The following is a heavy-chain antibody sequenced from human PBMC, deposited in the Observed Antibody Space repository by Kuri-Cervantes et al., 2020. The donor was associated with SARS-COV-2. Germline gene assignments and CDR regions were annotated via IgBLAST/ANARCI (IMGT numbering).Heavy chain of an antibody. Sequence: SETLSLTGTVPGGSISSYYWSWIRQPPGKGLEWIGYIYYSGSTNYNPSLKSRVTISVDTSKNQFSLKLLSVTAADTAVFFCARDLHGSGSSPGAPENWFDPWGQGTLVTVSS. D-gene: IGHD3-10*01. J-gene: IGHJ5*02. CDR2: IYYSGST. CDR1: GGSISSYY. V-gene: IGHV4-59*12. CDR3: ARDLHGSGSSPGAPENWFDP.